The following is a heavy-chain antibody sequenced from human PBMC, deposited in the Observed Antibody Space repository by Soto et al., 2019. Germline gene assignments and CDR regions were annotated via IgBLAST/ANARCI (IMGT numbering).Heavy chain of an antibody. V-gene: IGHV4-31*03. CDR3: ARSVDP. J-gene: IGHJ5*02. Sequence: SETLSLTCTVSGCSISSGGYYWSWIRQHPGKGLEWIGYIFYSGTTYYNPSLKSRVTISVDTSKSQFSLKLSSVTAADTAVYYCARSVDPWGQGTLVTVS. CDR1: GCSISSGGYY. CDR2: IFYSGTT.